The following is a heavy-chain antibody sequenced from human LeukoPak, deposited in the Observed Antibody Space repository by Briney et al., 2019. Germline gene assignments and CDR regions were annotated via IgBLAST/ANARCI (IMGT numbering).Heavy chain of an antibody. CDR3: ARDPTRITIFGVAMGAFDI. D-gene: IGHD3-3*01. CDR2: INPNSGGT. Sequence: GASVKVSCKASGYTFTGYYMHWVRQAPGQGLEWMGRINPNSGGTNYAQKFQGRVTMTRDTSISTAYMELSRLRSDDTPVYYCARDPTRITIFGVAMGAFDIWGQGTMVTVSS. CDR1: GYTFTGYY. V-gene: IGHV1-2*06. J-gene: IGHJ3*02.